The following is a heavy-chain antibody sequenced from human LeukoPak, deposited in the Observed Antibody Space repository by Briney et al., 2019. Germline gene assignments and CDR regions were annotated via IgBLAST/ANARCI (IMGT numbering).Heavy chain of an antibody. CDR2: INAGNGNT. D-gene: IGHD3-22*01. J-gene: IGHJ4*02. V-gene: IGHV1-3*01. Sequence: ASVKVSCKASGYTFTSYAMHWVRQAPGQRLEWIGRINAGNGNTKYSQKFQGRVTITRDTSASTAYMELSSLRSEDTAVYYCARVPLNLYYYDSSGPFDYWGQGTLVTVSS. CDR1: GYTFTSYA. CDR3: ARVPLNLYYYDSSGPFDY.